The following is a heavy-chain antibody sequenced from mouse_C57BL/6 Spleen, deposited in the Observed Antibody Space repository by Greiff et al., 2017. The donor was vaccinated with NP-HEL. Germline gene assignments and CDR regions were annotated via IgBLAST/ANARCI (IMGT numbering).Heavy chain of an antibody. CDR2: IYPSDSET. D-gene: IGHD2-5*01. Sequence: QVQLQQPGAELVRPGSSVKLSCKASGYTFTSYWMDWVKQRPGQGLEWIGNIYPSDSETHYNQKFKDKATLTVDKSSSTAYMQLSSLTSEDSAVYYCATSYYSNPKWFAYWGQGTLVTVSA. J-gene: IGHJ3*01. CDR3: ATSYYSNPKWFAY. CDR1: GYTFTSYW. V-gene: IGHV1-61*01.